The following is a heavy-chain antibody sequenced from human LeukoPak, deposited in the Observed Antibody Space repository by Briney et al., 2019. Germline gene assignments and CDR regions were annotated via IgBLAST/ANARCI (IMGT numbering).Heavy chain of an antibody. V-gene: IGHV3-53*01. CDR2: IYSGGST. D-gene: IGHD3-22*01. J-gene: IGHJ4*02. Sequence: GGSLRLSCAASGFTVSSNYMSWVRQAPGKGLEWVSVIYSGGSTYYADSVKGRFTTSRDNSKNTLYLQMNSLRAEDTAVYYCAREGYYDSSGLIDYWGQGTLVTVSS. CDR1: GFTVSSNY. CDR3: AREGYYDSSGLIDY.